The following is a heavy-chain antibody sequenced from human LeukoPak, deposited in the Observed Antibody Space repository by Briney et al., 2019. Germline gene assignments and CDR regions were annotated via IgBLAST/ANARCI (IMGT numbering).Heavy chain of an antibody. CDR1: GYTFTSYY. CDR3: ARKAYSYDYFDY. D-gene: IGHD5-18*01. Sequence: ASVKVSCKASGYTFTSYYMHWVRQAPGQGLEWMGIINPSGGSTSYAQKFRGRVTMTRDTSTSTVYMELSSLRSEDTAVYYCARKAYSYDYFDYWGQGTLVTVSS. CDR2: INPSGGST. J-gene: IGHJ4*02. V-gene: IGHV1-46*01.